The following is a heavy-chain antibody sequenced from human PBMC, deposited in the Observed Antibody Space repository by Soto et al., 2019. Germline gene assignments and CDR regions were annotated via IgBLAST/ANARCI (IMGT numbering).Heavy chain of an antibody. V-gene: IGHV1-2*02. J-gene: IGHJ5*02. Sequence: ASVKVSCKAYGYTFTDCFLHWLRQAPGQGLEWMGWINPNSGATNYAQKFQGRVTMTRDTSVNTAYMELSRLRSDDTAVYYCAKDXILPATIYGRAYNCFDPWGQGTLVTVSS. CDR1: GYTFTDCF. D-gene: IGHD5-12*01. CDR2: INPNSGAT. CDR3: AKDXILPATIYGRAYNCFDP.